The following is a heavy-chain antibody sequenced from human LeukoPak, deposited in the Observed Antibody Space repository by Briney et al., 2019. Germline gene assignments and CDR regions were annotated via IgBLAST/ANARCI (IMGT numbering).Heavy chain of an antibody. J-gene: IGHJ4*02. V-gene: IGHV3-64*01. Sequence: GGSLRLSCTVSGFTFGDYAMSWVRQAPGKGLEYVSAISSNGGSTYYANSVKGRFTISRDNSKNTLYLQMGSLRAEGMAVYYCAREGSSGYYFDYWGQGTLVTVSS. CDR1: GFTFGDYA. CDR2: ISSNGGST. CDR3: AREGSSGYYFDY. D-gene: IGHD3-22*01.